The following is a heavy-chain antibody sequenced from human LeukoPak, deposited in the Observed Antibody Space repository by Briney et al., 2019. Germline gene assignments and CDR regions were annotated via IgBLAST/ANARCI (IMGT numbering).Heavy chain of an antibody. CDR2: IYYSGST. CDR1: GGSISSYY. V-gene: IGHV4-59*01. CDR3: ARHEPRYYYYGMDV. J-gene: IGHJ6*02. Sequence: SETLSLTCTVSGGSISSYYWSWIRQPPGKGLEWIGYIYYSGSTNYNPSLKSRVTISVDTSKNQFSLKLSSVTAADTAVYYCARHEPRYYYYGMDVWGQGTTVTVSS.